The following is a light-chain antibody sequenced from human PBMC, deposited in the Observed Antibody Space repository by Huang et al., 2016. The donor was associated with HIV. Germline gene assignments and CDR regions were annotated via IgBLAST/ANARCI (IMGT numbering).Light chain of an antibody. CDR2: DTS. CDR3: QQPGS. V-gene: IGKV3-11*01. Sequence: EIVLPPSPATLSLAPGERAPLSCRASQSVGGYLAWYQQKPGQAPRLLIYDTSTRATGSPARFSGSGSETDFTLTISSLEPEDFAVYYCQQPGSFGQGTKVDIK. CDR1: QSVGGY. J-gene: IGKJ2*01.